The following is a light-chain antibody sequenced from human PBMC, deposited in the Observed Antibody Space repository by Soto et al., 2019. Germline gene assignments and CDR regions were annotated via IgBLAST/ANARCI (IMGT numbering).Light chain of an antibody. CDR2: GAS. V-gene: IGKV3-15*01. CDR1: ESVSSN. Sequence: DIVMTQSPATLSVSPGESATLSCRASESVSSNLAWYQQRPGQAPRLLIYGASTRATDTPVRFRGSGSGTEFTLTISSLQSEDFAVYYWQQYNNWPPSIIFGQGTRL. CDR3: QQYNNWPPSII. J-gene: IGKJ5*01.